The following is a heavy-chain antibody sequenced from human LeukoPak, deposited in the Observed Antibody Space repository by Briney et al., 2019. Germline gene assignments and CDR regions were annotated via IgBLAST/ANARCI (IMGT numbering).Heavy chain of an antibody. CDR1: GGSFKSSLHY. J-gene: IGHJ4*02. V-gene: IGHV4-39*07. Sequence: PSETLSLTCTVSGGSFKSSLHYWGWIRQPPGKGLEWIGSIYYTGSTYYNPSLKSPVTISIDTSKNQFSLKLSSVTAADTAVYYCATTQWELHGGFDYWGQGNLVTVSS. CDR3: ATTQWELHGGFDY. CDR2: IYYTGST. D-gene: IGHD1-26*01.